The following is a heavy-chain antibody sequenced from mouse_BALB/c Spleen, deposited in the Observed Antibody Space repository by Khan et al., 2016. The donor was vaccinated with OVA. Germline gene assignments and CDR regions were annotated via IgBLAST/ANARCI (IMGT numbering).Heavy chain of an antibody. D-gene: IGHD2-10*02. J-gene: IGHJ2*01. CDR1: GYSITSDYA. V-gene: IGHV3-2*02. Sequence: EVQLVETGPGLVKPSQSLSLTCTVTGYSITSDYAWNWIRQFPGNKLEWMGYISYSGNTNYNPSSKSRISITRDTSKNQFFLQLNSVTTEDSATYYCARVYGGDFDYWGQGTTLTVSS. CDR3: ARVYGGDFDY. CDR2: ISYSGNT.